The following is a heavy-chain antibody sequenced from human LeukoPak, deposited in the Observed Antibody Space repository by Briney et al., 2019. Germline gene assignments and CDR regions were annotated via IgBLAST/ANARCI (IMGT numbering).Heavy chain of an antibody. V-gene: IGHV3-9*01. CDR1: GFTFDDYA. CDR2: ISWNSGSI. Sequence: GRSLRLSCAASGFTFDDYAMHWVRQAPGKGLEWVSGISWNSGSIGYADSAKGRFTISRDNAKNSLYLQMNSLRAEDTALYYCAKVRAGGEDAFDIWGQGTMVTVSS. J-gene: IGHJ3*02. D-gene: IGHD2-8*02. CDR3: AKVRAGGEDAFDI.